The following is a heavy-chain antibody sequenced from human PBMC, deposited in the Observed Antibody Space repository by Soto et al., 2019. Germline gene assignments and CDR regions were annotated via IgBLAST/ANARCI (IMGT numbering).Heavy chain of an antibody. J-gene: IGHJ6*03. V-gene: IGHV4-39*01. CDR1: GGSISSSSYY. CDR2: IYYSGST. CDR3: ARHHPPYDFWSPYYYYMDV. D-gene: IGHD3-3*01. Sequence: SETLSLTCTVSGGSISSSSYYWGWIRQPPGKGLEWIGSIYYSGSTYYNPSLKSRVTISVDTTKNQFSLKLSSVTAADTAVYYCARHHPPYDFWSPYYYYMDVWGKGTTVTVSS.